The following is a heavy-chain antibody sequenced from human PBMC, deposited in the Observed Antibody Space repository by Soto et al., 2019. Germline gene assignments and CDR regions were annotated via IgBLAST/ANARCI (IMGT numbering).Heavy chain of an antibody. J-gene: IGHJ4*02. V-gene: IGHV3-30*04. CDR2: INHDGSIK. D-gene: IGHD2-8*01. CDR3: ATVPTGKYGVWNS. CDR1: GFTFSSYA. Sequence: GGSLRLSCAASGFTFSSYAMHWVRQAPGKGLEWVAVINHDGSIKNYADSVKGRFTISRDNSKNTLYLQMNSLRVDDTAVYYCATVPTGKYGVWNSWGQGTLVTVSS.